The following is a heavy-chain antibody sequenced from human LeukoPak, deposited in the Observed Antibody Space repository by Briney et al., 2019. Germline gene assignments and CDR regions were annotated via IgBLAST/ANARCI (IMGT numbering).Heavy chain of an antibody. Sequence: PSDTLSLTCTVSGGSINNYYWTWIRQSPGKGLEWIGYISDSGSTNYNPSLKSRLTISVDTSKNQFSLKLNTVTAADTAVYYCARVLAVTGTPKRFDYWGRGTLVTVSS. CDR3: ARVLAVTGTPKRFDY. CDR1: GGSINNYY. D-gene: IGHD6-19*01. J-gene: IGHJ4*02. V-gene: IGHV4-59*07. CDR2: ISDSGST.